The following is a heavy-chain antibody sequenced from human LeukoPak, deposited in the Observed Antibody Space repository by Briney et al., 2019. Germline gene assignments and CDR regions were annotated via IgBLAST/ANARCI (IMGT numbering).Heavy chain of an antibody. CDR1: GYTFTNYY. D-gene: IGHD3-22*01. J-gene: IGHJ4*02. V-gene: IGHV1-46*01. CDR3: ARDRSPLDSSGFDFDY. Sequence: ASVKVSCKASGYTFTNYYMHWVRQAPGQGLEWMGIINPSGGSTKYSQKFQGRVTMTRDTSTSTVYVELSSLRSEDTAVYYCARDRSPLDSSGFDFDYWGRGTLVTVSS. CDR2: INPSGGST.